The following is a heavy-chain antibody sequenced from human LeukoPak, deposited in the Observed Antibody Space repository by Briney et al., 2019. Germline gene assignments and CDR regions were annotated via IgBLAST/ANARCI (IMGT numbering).Heavy chain of an antibody. Sequence: SETLSLTCTVSGGSISSGSYYWGWIRQPPGKGLEWIGSIYYSGSTYYNPSLKSRVTISIDTSKNQFSLKLSSVTAADTAVYYCGSWYSVFDYWGQGTLVTVSS. V-gene: IGHV4-39*01. D-gene: IGHD6-13*01. CDR2: IYYSGST. CDR3: GSWYSVFDY. J-gene: IGHJ4*02. CDR1: GGSISSGSYY.